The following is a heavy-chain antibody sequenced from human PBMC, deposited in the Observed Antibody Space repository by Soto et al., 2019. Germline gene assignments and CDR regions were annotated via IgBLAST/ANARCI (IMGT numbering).Heavy chain of an antibody. CDR2: TYYRSKWYN. V-gene: IGHV6-1*01. D-gene: IGHD3-22*01. CDR3: ARSGPGGYIDY. Sequence: SQTLSLTCAISGDSVSINNAAWNLIRQSPSRGLEWLGRTYYRSKWYNHYAVTVKSRITVNPDTSKNQFSLQLNSVTPEDTAVYYCARSGPGGYIDYWGQGTLVTVSS. CDR1: GDSVSINNAA. J-gene: IGHJ4*02.